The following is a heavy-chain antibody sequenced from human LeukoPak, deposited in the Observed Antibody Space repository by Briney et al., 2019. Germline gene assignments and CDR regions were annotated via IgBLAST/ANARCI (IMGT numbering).Heavy chain of an antibody. Sequence: SETLSLTCTVSGGSISSGSYYWSWIRQPAGKGLEWIGRIYTSGSTNYNPSLKSRVTISVDTSKNQFSLKLSSVTAADTAVHYCASGLQAFDYWGQGTLVTVSS. V-gene: IGHV4-61*02. CDR1: GGSISSGSYY. CDR3: ASGLQAFDY. J-gene: IGHJ4*02. CDR2: IYTSGST.